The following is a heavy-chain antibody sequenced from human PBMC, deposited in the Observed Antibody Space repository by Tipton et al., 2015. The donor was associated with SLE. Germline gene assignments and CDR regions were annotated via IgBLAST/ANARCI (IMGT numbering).Heavy chain of an antibody. V-gene: IGHV4-59*01. CDR1: GGSISSYY. CDR3: ARGGLRLGELGY. J-gene: IGHJ2*01. CDR2: IYYSGST. D-gene: IGHD3-16*01. Sequence: TLSLTCTVSGGSISSYYWSWIRQPPGKGLEWIGYIYYSGSTNYNPSLKSRVTISVDTSKNQFSLKLSSVTAADTAVYYCARGGLRLGELGYWGRGTLVTVSS.